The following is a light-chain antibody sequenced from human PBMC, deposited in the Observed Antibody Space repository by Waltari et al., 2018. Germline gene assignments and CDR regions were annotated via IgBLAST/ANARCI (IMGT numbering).Light chain of an antibody. Sequence: EIVMTQSPATLSVSPGERVTLSCRASQSVSNNLAWYQQKPGQAPRLPISRASARATGIPSRFSGSGSGREFTLTITSLQSEDSAVYYCQQYNNWPPWTFGQGTKVEIK. V-gene: IGKV3-15*01. J-gene: IGKJ1*01. CDR3: QQYNNWPPWT. CDR1: QSVSNN. CDR2: RAS.